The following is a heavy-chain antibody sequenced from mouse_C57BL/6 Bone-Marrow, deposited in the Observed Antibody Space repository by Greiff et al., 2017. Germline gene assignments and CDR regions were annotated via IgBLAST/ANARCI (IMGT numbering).Heavy chain of an antibody. D-gene: IGHD1-1*01. J-gene: IGHJ1*03. CDR3: ASGYYGSSYGWYFDV. CDR1: GYAFSSYW. Sequence: VQLLQSGAELVKPGASVKISCKASGYAFSSYWMNWVQQRPGKGLEWIGQIYPGDGDTYYNGKFKGKATLTADKSTSTAYMQLSSLTSEDSAVYFCASGYYGSSYGWYFDVWGTGTTVTVSS. CDR2: IYPGDGDT. V-gene: IGHV1-80*01.